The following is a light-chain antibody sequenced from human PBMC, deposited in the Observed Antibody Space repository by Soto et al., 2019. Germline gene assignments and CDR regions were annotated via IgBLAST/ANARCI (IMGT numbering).Light chain of an antibody. V-gene: IGKV3-20*01. CDR3: QQYRNSPPT. J-gene: IGKJ4*01. Sequence: EIVLTQSPGTLSLSPGERATLSCRSSQSVSSSYLAWYQQRPGQAPRLLIYGASSRATGIPDRFSGSGSGTDFTLTISRLEPEDFAVYYGQQYRNSPPTFGGGTKVDIK. CDR1: QSVSSSY. CDR2: GAS.